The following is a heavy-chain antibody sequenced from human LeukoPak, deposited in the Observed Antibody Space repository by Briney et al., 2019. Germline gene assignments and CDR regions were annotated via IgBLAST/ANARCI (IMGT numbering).Heavy chain of an antibody. CDR2: FDPEDGET. Sequence: GASVKVSCKVSGYTLTELSMHWVRQAPGKGLEWMGGFDPEDGETIYAQKFQGRVTMTEDTSTDTAYMELSSLRSEDTAVYYCATVFRPLVVFYDVSSGYQFFDYWGQGTLVTVSS. J-gene: IGHJ4*02. V-gene: IGHV1-24*01. CDR3: ATVFRPLVVFYDVSSGYQFFDY. CDR1: GYTLTELS. D-gene: IGHD3-22*01.